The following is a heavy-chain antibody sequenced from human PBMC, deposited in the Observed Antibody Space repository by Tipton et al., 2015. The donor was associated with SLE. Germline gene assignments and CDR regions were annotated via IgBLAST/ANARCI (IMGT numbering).Heavy chain of an antibody. D-gene: IGHD2-15*01. CDR3: ARDPSYCSGGSCYEGQFL. V-gene: IGHV1-8*01. CDR2: MNPNSGNT. Sequence: QLVQSGVEVKKPGASVKVSCKASGNTFTSYDINWVRQATGQGLEWMGWMNPNSGNTGYAQKFQGRVTMTRNTSISTAYMELSSLRSEDTAVYYCARDPSYCSGGSCYEGQFLWGQGTLVTVSS. CDR1: GNTFTSYD. J-gene: IGHJ4*02.